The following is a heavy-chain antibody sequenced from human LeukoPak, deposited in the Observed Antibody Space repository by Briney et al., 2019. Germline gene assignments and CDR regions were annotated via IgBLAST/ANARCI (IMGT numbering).Heavy chain of an antibody. V-gene: IGHV3-9*01. Sequence: PGRSLRLSCAASGFTFDDYAMHWVRQAPGKGLEWVSGISWNSGSIGYADSVKGRFTISRDNAKNSLYLQMNSLRAEDTALYYCASGSGPTYYYDSSGYPHPFDIWGQGTMVTVSS. D-gene: IGHD3-22*01. CDR3: ASGSGPTYYYDSSGYPHPFDI. CDR1: GFTFDDYA. J-gene: IGHJ3*02. CDR2: ISWNSGSI.